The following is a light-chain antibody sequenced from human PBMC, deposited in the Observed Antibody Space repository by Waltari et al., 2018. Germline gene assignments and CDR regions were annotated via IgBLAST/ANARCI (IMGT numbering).Light chain of an antibody. CDR3: HQYYIRPGT. V-gene: IGKV4-1*01. Sequence: DIVLTQPPDSLAVSLAESATLQCQSSQSALYSSNNKNYLAWYQQRPGQPPKLLIYWASTRDSGVPDRFSGSGSGTDFTLTINTLQAEDVAVYYCHQYYIRPGTFGRGTRVEIK. CDR2: WAS. J-gene: IGKJ1*01. CDR1: QSALYSSNNKNY.